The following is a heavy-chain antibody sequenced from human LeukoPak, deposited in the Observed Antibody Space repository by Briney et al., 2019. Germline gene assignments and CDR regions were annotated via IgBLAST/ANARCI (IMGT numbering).Heavy chain of an antibody. Sequence: SETLSLTCTVSGYYVSSGYHWGWIRQPPGKGLEWIGSIYHSGNTYYNPSLKSRVTMSLDTSNNQFSLKLSPVTAADTAVYYCAREDYYDSSAYFYVDYFDYWGQGTLVTVSS. J-gene: IGHJ4*02. CDR1: GYYVSSGYH. V-gene: IGHV4-38-2*02. CDR3: AREDYYDSSAYFYVDYFDY. CDR2: IYHSGNT. D-gene: IGHD3-22*01.